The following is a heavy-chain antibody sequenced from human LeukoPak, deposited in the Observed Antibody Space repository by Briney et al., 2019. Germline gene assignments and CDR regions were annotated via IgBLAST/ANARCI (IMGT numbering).Heavy chain of an antibody. CDR1: GYTLTELS. CDR3: AAVPPAMVRGVYYFDY. Sequence: ASVKVSCKVSGYTLTELSMHWVRQAPGKGLEWMGGFDPEDGETIYAQKFQGRVTMTEDTSTDTAYMELSSLRAGDTAVYYCAAVPPAMVRGVYYFDYWGQGTLVTVPS. J-gene: IGHJ4*02. V-gene: IGHV1-24*01. D-gene: IGHD3-10*01. CDR2: FDPEDGET.